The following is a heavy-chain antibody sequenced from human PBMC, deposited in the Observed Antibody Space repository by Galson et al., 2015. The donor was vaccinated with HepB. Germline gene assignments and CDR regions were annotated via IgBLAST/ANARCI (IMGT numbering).Heavy chain of an antibody. Sequence: SLRLSCAASGFTFSSYAMHWVRQAPGKGLEWVAVISYDGSNKYYADSVRGRFTISRDNSKNTLYLQMNSLRAEDTAVYYCAKGWGWDYDFWSGYYTGVDYWGQGTLVTVSS. J-gene: IGHJ4*02. V-gene: IGHV3-30*04. D-gene: IGHD3-3*01. CDR3: AKGWGWDYDFWSGYYTGVDY. CDR2: ISYDGSNK. CDR1: GFTFSSYA.